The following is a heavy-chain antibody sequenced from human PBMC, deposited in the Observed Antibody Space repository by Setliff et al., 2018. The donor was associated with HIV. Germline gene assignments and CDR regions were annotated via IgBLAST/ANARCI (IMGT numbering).Heavy chain of an antibody. Sequence: GASVKVSCKVSGYSVTELSIHWVRQAPGKGLEWMGGFDPEDGNTIYAQKFQGRVTMTADTSTDTAYMELSSLRSEDTAVYYCATVSHTNVAAHDAFDIWGQGTMVTVSS. V-gene: IGHV1-24*01. J-gene: IGHJ3*02. CDR3: ATVSHTNVAAHDAFDI. D-gene: IGHD6-19*01. CDR2: FDPEDGNT. CDR1: GYSVTELS.